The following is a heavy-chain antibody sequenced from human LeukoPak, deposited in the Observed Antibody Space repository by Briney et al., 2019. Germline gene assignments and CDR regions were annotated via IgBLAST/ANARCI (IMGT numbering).Heavy chain of an antibody. V-gene: IGHV4-61*02. Sequence: SETLSLTCTVSGGSISSGSYYWSWIRQPAGKGLEWIGRIYTSGSTNYNPSLKSRVTISVDTSKNQFSLKLSSVTAADTAVYYCARGRDYGDYPLHSPYYYYYMDVWGKGTTVTISS. CDR3: ARGRDYGDYPLHSPYYYYYMDV. D-gene: IGHD4-17*01. J-gene: IGHJ6*03. CDR1: GGSISSGSYY. CDR2: IYTSGST.